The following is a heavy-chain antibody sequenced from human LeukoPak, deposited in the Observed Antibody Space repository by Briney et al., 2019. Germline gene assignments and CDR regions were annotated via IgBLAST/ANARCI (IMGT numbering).Heavy chain of an antibody. CDR3: ARATDMVRGVISWFDP. Sequence: SETLSLTCTVSGGSISSYYWSWIRQPPGKGLEWIGYIYYSGSTNYNPSLKSRVTISVDTFKNQFSLKLSSVTAADTAVYYCARATDMVRGVISWFDPWGQGTLVTVSS. CDR2: IYYSGST. D-gene: IGHD3-10*01. V-gene: IGHV4-59*01. CDR1: GGSISSYY. J-gene: IGHJ5*02.